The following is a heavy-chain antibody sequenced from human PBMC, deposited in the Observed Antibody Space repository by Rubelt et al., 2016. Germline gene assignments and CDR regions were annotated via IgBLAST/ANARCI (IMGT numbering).Heavy chain of an antibody. CDR1: GGSISSNDYY. J-gene: IGHJ4*02. V-gene: IGHV4-39*07. Sequence: QLQLQESGPGLVKPSETLSLTCTVSGGSISSNDYYWAWIRQPPGKGLEWIGEITHSGNTNYNPSLKGRVTISVYTSKNQFSLKLSSVTAADTAWYYCARGTSGYSSSFDDYWGQGTLVTVSS. CDR3: ARGTSGYSSSFDDY. D-gene: IGHD6-13*01. CDR2: ITHSGNT.